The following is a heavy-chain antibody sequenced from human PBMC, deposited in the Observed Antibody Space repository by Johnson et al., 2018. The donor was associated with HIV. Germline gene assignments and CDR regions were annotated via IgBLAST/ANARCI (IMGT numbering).Heavy chain of an antibody. CDR2: IWYDGSNK. V-gene: IGHV3-33*01. CDR3: ARAPGFSRAFDI. J-gene: IGHJ3*02. CDR1: GFTFRTSG. Sequence: QVQLVESGGGVVQPGRSLRLSCVASGFTFRTSGMHWVRQAPGQGLEWVAVIWYDGSNKYYADSVRGRFTISRDNSKNTLYLQMNSLRAEDTAVYYCARAPGFSRAFDIWGQGTMVTVSS. D-gene: IGHD3-10*01.